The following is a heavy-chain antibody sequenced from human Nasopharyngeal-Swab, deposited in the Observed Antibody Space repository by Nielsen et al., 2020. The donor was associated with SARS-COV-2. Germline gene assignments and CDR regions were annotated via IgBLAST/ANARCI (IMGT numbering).Heavy chain of an antibody. CDR2: ISYDGSNK. J-gene: IGHJ4*02. Sequence: GESLKISCAASGFTFSSYAMHWVRQAPGKGLEWVAVISYDGSNKYYADSVKGRFTISRDNAKNSLYPQMNSLRAEDTAVYYCARDLYSYGRHFDYWGQGTLVTVSS. CDR3: ARDLYSYGRHFDY. V-gene: IGHV3-30*04. CDR1: GFTFSSYA. D-gene: IGHD5-18*01.